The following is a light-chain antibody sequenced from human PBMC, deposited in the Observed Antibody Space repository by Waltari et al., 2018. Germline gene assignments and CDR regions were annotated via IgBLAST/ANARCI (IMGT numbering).Light chain of an antibody. V-gene: IGKV3-11*01. CDR2: DAS. J-gene: IGKJ5*01. CDR3: QQRSNWPIT. CDR1: QSVSSY. Sequence: EIVLTQSPAPLSFSPGERATLSCRASQSVSSYLAGYQQKPGQAPRLLIYDASNRATGIPARFSGSGSGTDFTLTISSLEPEDFAVYYCQQRSNWPITFGQGTRLEIK.